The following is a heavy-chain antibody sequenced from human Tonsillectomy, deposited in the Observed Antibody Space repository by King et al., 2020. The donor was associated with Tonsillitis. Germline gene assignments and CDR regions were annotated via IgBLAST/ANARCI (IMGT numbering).Heavy chain of an antibody. CDR1: GGSFSGYY. J-gene: IGHJ4*02. CDR3: ARESNLLSAYLYYFDY. Sequence: VQLQQWGAGLLKPSETLSLTCAVYGGSFSGYYWSWIRQPPGKGLDWIGEINHSGSTNYNPSLKSRVTISVDTSKNQFSLKLRSVTAADTAVYYCARESNLLSAYLYYFDYGGQGTLVTVSS. V-gene: IGHV4-34*01. D-gene: IGHD3-3*01. CDR2: INHSGST.